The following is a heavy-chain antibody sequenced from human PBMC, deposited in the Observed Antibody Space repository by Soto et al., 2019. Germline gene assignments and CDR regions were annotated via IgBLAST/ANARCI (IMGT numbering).Heavy chain of an antibody. CDR3: ARYLNYDILTGPGYFDY. CDR1: GGTFSSYA. J-gene: IGHJ4*02. Sequence: SVKVSCKASGGTFSSYAISWVRQAPGQGLEWMGGIIPIFGTANYAQKFQGRVTITADESTSTAYMELSSLRSEDTAVYYCARYLNYDILTGPGYFDYWGQGTLVTVSS. D-gene: IGHD3-9*01. V-gene: IGHV1-69*13. CDR2: IIPIFGTA.